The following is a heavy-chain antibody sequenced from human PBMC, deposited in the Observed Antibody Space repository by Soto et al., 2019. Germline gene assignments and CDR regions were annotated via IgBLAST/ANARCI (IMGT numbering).Heavy chain of an antibody. D-gene: IGHD6-19*01. CDR2: ISAYNGNT. Sequence: ASVKVSCKASGYTFTSYGISWVRQAPGQGLEWMGWISAYNGNTNYAQKIQGRVTMTTDTSTSTAYIEQRNLRFDDTALYYCARDSRIAVAKRDAFDIWGQGTMVTVSS. J-gene: IGHJ3*02. CDR1: GYTFTSYG. CDR3: ARDSRIAVAKRDAFDI. V-gene: IGHV1-18*01.